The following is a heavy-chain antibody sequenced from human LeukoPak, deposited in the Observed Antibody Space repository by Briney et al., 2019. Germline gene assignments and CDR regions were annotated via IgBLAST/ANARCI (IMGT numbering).Heavy chain of an antibody. D-gene: IGHD3-10*01. CDR3: ARDVVRGVIDY. CDR1: GYSISSGYY. V-gene: IGHV4-38-2*02. CDR2: IYHSGST. Sequence: SETLSLTCAVSGYSISSGYYWGWIRQPPGKGLEWIGSIYHSGSTYYNRSLKSRVTISVDTSKNQFSLKLSSVTAADTAVYYCARDVVRGVIDYWGQGTLVTVSS. J-gene: IGHJ4*02.